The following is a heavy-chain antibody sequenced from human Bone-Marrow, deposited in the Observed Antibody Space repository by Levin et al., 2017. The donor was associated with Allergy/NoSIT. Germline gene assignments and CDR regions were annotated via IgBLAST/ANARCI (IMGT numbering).Heavy chain of an antibody. CDR2: ISYDGKIT. CDR1: GFTFSSYS. J-gene: IGHJ6*02. CDR3: AREKLTAAIAIHGGMDV. Sequence: SGGSLRLSCAASGFTFSSYSMHWVRQAPGKGLEWVAVISYDGKITSYADSVRGRFTLSRDNSKNTLDVQMDSLRTEDTAVYFCAREKLTAAIAIHGGMDVWGQGTTVTVSS. D-gene: IGHD6-13*01. V-gene: IGHV3-30*04.